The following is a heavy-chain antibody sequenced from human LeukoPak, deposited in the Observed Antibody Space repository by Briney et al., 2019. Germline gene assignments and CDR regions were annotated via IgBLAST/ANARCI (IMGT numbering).Heavy chain of an antibody. Sequence: PSETLSLTCTVSGDSISRNGYYWGWVRQPPGKRLEWIGSFYFSGATSYNPSLTGRVTISVDTSKNQFSLKLSSVTAADTAVYYCAREGRWGSSGQWDDAFDIWGQGTMVTVSS. J-gene: IGHJ3*02. V-gene: IGHV4-39*07. CDR3: AREGRWGSSGQWDDAFDI. CDR1: GDSISRNGYY. CDR2: FYFSGAT. D-gene: IGHD3-22*01.